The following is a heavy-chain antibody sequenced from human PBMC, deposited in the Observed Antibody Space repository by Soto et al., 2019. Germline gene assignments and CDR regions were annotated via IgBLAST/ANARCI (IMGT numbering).Heavy chain of an antibody. J-gene: IGHJ5*02. Sequence: GESLKISCKGSGYSFTSYWISWVRQMPGKGLEWMGRIDPSDSYTNYSPSFQGHVTISADKSISTAYLQWSSLKASDTVMYYCVRYRVSDNWFDPWGQGTLVTVSS. CDR2: IDPSDSYT. CDR1: GYSFTSYW. D-gene: IGHD3-16*02. V-gene: IGHV5-10-1*01. CDR3: VRYRVSDNWFDP.